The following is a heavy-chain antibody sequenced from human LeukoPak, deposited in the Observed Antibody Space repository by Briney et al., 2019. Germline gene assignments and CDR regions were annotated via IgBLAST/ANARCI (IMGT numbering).Heavy chain of an antibody. Sequence: GASVKVSCKASGYTFTSYAMNWVRQAPGQGLEWVGWINTNTGNPTNAYGYTGRFVFSLDTYVSTAYLQISRLKAEDTAVYYCARAYSSSWLDAFDIWGQGTMVTVSS. V-gene: IGHV7-4-1*02. CDR3: ARAYSSSWLDAFDI. J-gene: IGHJ3*02. D-gene: IGHD6-13*01. CDR1: GYTFTSYA. CDR2: INTNTGNP.